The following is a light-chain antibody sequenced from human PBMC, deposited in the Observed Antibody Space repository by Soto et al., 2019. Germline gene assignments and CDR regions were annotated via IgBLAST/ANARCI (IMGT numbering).Light chain of an antibody. Sequence: QSVLTQPASVSGSPGQSITISCTGTSSDVGAYNYASWYQQHPGKAPKLMIYDVSNRPSGISNRFSGSKSGNTASLTISGLQAEDEADYYCSSYTSRSTPYVFGTGTKVTVL. CDR1: SSDVGAYNY. J-gene: IGLJ1*01. CDR3: SSYTSRSTPYV. CDR2: DVS. V-gene: IGLV2-14*01.